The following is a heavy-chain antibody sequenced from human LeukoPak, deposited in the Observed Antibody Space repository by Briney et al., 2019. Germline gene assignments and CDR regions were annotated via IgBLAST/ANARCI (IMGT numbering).Heavy chain of an antibody. CDR2: INPSGSGT. CDR1: GYTFTSYY. V-gene: IGHV1-46*01. D-gene: IGHD1-26*01. Sequence: GASVTVSFKASGYTFTSYYMHWVRQAPGQGLEGMGIINPSGSGTSNAQKLQGRVTMTRDISTTTVYMKLSSLRSEDTAVYYCARLPVGATSWTDYWGQGTLVTVSS. J-gene: IGHJ4*02. CDR3: ARLPVGATSWTDY.